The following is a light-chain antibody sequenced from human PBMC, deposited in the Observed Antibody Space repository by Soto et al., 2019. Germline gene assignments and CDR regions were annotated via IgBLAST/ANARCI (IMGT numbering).Light chain of an antibody. CDR2: GAS. J-gene: IGKJ1*01. CDR1: QSLNTN. V-gene: IGKV3-15*01. CDR3: HEYITCPWT. Sequence: ETVMTQSPATLSVSPGEGATLSCRASQSLNTNLAWYQQKLGQAPRVLIYGASTRATGIPARFRGSGSGTEFTLTISGLQSEDSGVYFCHEYITCPWTFGQGTRVEIK.